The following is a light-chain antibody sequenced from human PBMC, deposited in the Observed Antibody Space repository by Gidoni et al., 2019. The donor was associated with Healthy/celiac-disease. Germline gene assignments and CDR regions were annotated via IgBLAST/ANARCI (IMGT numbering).Light chain of an antibody. V-gene: IGKV3-15*01. CDR3: QQYNNWPRT. J-gene: IGKJ2*01. CDR2: GAS. CDR1: QSVNSN. Sequence: EIVMTQSPATLSVSPGERATLSCRASQSVNSNLAWYQQKPGQAPRLLIYGASTRATGIPARLSGSGSGTEFTLTISSLQSEDFAVYYWQQYNNWPRTFGQGTKLEIK.